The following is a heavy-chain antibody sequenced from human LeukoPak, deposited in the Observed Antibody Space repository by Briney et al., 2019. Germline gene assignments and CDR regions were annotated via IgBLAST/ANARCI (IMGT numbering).Heavy chain of an antibody. CDR1: GFTFNTYN. Sequence: GGSLRLSCAASGFTFNTYNMNWVRQAPGKGLEWVGRIKSKTDGGTTDYAAPVKGRFTISRDDSKNTLYLQMNSLKTEDTAVYYCTTDPDDYGGNSPFDWGQGTLVTVSS. CDR2: IKSKTDGGTT. V-gene: IGHV3-15*07. CDR3: TTDPDDYGGNSPFD. D-gene: IGHD4-23*01. J-gene: IGHJ4*02.